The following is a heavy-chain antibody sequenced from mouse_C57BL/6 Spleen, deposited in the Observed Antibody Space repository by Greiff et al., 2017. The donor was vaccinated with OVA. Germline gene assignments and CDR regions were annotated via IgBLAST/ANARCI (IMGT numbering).Heavy chain of an antibody. CDR1: GYAFSSSW. Sequence: QVQLKESGPELVKPGASVKISCKASGYAFSSSWMNWVKQRPGKGLEWIGRIYPGDGDTNYNGKFKGKATLTADKSSSTAYMQLSSLTSEDSAVYFCARRAYSNYFDYWGQGTTLTVSS. D-gene: IGHD2-5*01. J-gene: IGHJ2*01. V-gene: IGHV1-82*01. CDR2: IYPGDGDT. CDR3: ARRAYSNYFDY.